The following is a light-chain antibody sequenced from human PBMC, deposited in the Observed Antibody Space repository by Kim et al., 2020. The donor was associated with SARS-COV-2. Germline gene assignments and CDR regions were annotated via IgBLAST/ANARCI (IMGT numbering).Light chain of an antibody. CDR3: QVWDSSDDHRVV. J-gene: IGLJ2*01. CDR1: SIGSKS. Sequence: SYELTQPPSVSAAPGKTARIPCGGTSIGSKSVHWYQRKPGQAPVLVISYDSVRPSGIPERFSGSNSGNTATVTISRVEAGDEADYYCQVWDSSDDHRVVFGGGTQLTVL. CDR2: YDS. V-gene: IGLV3-21*04.